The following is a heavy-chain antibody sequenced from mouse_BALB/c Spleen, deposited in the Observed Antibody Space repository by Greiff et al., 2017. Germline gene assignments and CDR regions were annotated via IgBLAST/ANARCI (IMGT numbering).Heavy chain of an antibody. CDR1: GFTFSSYT. D-gene: IGHD2-10*02. CDR2: ISNGGGST. V-gene: IGHV5-12-2*01. CDR3: ARRGYDAYYAMDY. J-gene: IGHJ4*01. Sequence: DVHLVESGGGLVQPGGSLKLSCAASGFTFSSYTMSWVRQTPEKRLEWVAYISNGGGSTYYPDTVKGRFTISRDNAKNTLYLQMSSLKSEDTAMYYCARRGYDAYYAMDYWGQGTSVTVSS.